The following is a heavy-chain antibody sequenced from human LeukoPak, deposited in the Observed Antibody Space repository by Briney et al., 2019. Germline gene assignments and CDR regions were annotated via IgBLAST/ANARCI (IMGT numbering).Heavy chain of an antibody. CDR3: AKERTSEGYFDY. CDR1: GFTFSSYS. V-gene: IGHV3-23*01. Sequence: PGGSLRLSCGASGFTFSSYSMNWVSQAPGKGLEWASALSGSGGSKYYADSVKGRFTISRDNSKNTLYLQMNSLRAEDTAVYYCAKERTSEGYFDYWGQGTLVTVSS. CDR2: LSGSGGSK. J-gene: IGHJ4*02. D-gene: IGHD1-1*01.